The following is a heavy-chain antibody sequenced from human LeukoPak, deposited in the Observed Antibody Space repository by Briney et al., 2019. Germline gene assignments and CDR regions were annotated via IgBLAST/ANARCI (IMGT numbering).Heavy chain of an antibody. CDR2: IYTSGST. D-gene: IGHD4-11*01. J-gene: IGHJ5*02. CDR1: GGSISSGSYY. Sequence: SETLSLTCTVSGGSISSGSYYWSWIRQPAGKGLEWIGRIYTSGSTNYNPSLKSRVTISVDTSKNQFSLKLSSVTAADTAVYYCARDVSSNYDWFDPWGQGTQVTVSS. CDR3: ARDVSSNYDWFDP. V-gene: IGHV4-61*02.